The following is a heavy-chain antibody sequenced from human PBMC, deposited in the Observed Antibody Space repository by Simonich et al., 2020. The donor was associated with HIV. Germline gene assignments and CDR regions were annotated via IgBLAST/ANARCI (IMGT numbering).Heavy chain of an antibody. CDR2: ISSYNGTT. CDR3: AASSSGYFQH. CDR1: GYTFTSLG. D-gene: IGHD6-13*01. V-gene: IGHV1-18*01. Sequence: QVQLVQSGAEGKKPGASVKGSCKASGYTFTSLGISWVGQAPGQGIEWMGWISSYNGTTNYAQKLQGRVTMTTATSTSTAYMELRSLRSDDTAVYYCAASSSGYFQHWGQGTLVTVSS. J-gene: IGHJ1*01.